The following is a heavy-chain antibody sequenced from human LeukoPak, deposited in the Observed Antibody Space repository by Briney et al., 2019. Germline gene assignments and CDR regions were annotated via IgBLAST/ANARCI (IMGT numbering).Heavy chain of an antibody. V-gene: IGHV3-21*01. Sequence: GGSLRLSCAASGFTFSSYSMNWVRQAPGKGLEWVSSISSSSSYIYYADSVKGRFTISRDNAKNSLYLQMNSLRAEDTAVYYCARAGRGYSYGPNAFDIWGQGTMVTVSS. D-gene: IGHD5-18*01. CDR3: ARAGRGYSYGPNAFDI. CDR1: GFTFSSYS. J-gene: IGHJ3*02. CDR2: ISSSSSYI.